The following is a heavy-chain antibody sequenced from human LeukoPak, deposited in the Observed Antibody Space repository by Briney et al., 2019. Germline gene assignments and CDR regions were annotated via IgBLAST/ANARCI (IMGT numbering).Heavy chain of an antibody. CDR3: ARARGDYYDSSGYYSAFDY. D-gene: IGHD3-22*01. CDR1: GGPFSGYY. V-gene: IGHV4-34*01. CDR2: INHSGSA. Sequence: SETLSLTCAVYGGPFSGYYWSWIRQPPGKGLEWIGEINHSGSANYNPSLKSRVTISVDMSKNQFSLKLSSVTAADTAVYYRARARGDYYDSSGYYSAFDYWGQGTLVTVSS. J-gene: IGHJ4*02.